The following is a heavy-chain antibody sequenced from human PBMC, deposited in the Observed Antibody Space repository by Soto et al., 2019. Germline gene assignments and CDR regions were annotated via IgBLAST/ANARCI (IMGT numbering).Heavy chain of an antibody. CDR3: AKGSRRQWLVLDAFDI. D-gene: IGHD6-19*01. V-gene: IGHV3-23*01. CDR2: ISGSGGST. Sequence: EVQLLESGGGLVQPGGSLRLSCAASGFTFSSYAMSWVRQAPGKGLEWVSAISGSGGSTYYADAVKGRFTISRDNSKNTLYLQMNSLRAEDTAVYYCAKGSRRQWLVLDAFDICGQGTMVTVSS. J-gene: IGHJ3*02. CDR1: GFTFSSYA.